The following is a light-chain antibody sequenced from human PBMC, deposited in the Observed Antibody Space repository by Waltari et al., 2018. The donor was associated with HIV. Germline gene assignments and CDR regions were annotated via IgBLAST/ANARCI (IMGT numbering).Light chain of an antibody. CDR2: GNS. Sequence: QSVLTQPPSVSGAPGQRVTISCPGSSSTIGAGYDVHWYHQLPGTAPKLLIYGNSNRPSGVPDRFSGSKSGTSASLAITGLQAEDEADYYCQSYDSSLSGWGVFGGGTKLTVL. J-gene: IGLJ2*01. V-gene: IGLV1-40*01. CDR1: SSTIGAGYD. CDR3: QSYDSSLSGWGV.